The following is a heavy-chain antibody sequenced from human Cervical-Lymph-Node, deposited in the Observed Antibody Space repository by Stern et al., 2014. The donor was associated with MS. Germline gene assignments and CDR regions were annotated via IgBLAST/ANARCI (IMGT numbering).Heavy chain of an antibody. D-gene: IGHD2-2*01. V-gene: IGHV1-46*01. CDR3: AREREYCGRTSCYVYGMDV. CDR1: GYTFTGHQ. CDR2: INPTGYGT. J-gene: IGHJ6*02. Sequence: QVQLLESGAEVKKPGASVKASCKASGYTFTGHQIHWVRQAPGQGLEWMGTINPTGYGTRYRGRFQGGVAMARDASTGIAWVGVRGVGGGGGAVYYCAREREYCGRTSCYVYGMDVWGQGTTVTVS.